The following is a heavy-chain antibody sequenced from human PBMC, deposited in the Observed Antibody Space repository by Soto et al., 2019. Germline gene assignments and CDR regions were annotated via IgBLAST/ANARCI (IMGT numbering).Heavy chain of an antibody. Sequence: PSQTLSLTCAISGDSVSSNSAAWNWIRQSPSRGLEWLGRTYYRSKWYNDYAVSVKSRITINPDTSKNQFSLQPNSVTPEDTAVYYCARDPTLAMVYAIYGMDVWGQGTTVTVSS. V-gene: IGHV6-1*01. D-gene: IGHD2-8*01. CDR3: ARDPTLAMVYAIYGMDV. CDR1: GDSVSSNSAA. CDR2: TYYRSKWYN. J-gene: IGHJ6*02.